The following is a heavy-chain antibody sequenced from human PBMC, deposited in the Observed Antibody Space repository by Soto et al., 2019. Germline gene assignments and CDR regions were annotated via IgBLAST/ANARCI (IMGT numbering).Heavy chain of an antibody. CDR2: MNPNSGGT. Sequence: QVQLVQSGADVKKPGASVKVSCKTSGYTFSGYFMHWLRQAPGQGLEWMGWMNPNSGGTDYAQNFQGRVSMPWDTSIRTAYMELSRLRSDETAIYYCSRGYYSSSWWVFDYWGQGTLVTVSS. V-gene: IGHV1-2*02. CDR3: SRGYYSSSWWVFDY. D-gene: IGHD6-13*01. CDR1: GYTFSGYF. J-gene: IGHJ4*02.